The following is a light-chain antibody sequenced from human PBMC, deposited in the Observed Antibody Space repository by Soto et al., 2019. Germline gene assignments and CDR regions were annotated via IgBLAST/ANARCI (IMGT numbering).Light chain of an antibody. CDR2: GAS. V-gene: IGKV1-5*01. J-gene: IGKJ1*01. Sequence: DIQMTQSPPTLSASVGDRVTITCRASQSIRHYLAWYQQMPGKAPKLLIYGASPLPSGVPSRFSGSGSVTEFTLTISSLQPDDFGTYFCQHHNSYSQTFGQGTKVEIK. CDR1: QSIRHY. CDR3: QHHNSYSQT.